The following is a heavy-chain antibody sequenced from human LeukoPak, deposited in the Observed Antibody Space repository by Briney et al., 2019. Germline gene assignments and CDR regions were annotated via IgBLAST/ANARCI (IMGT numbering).Heavy chain of an antibody. CDR3: ARRQGTTLNFDY. J-gene: IGHJ4*02. Sequence: ASVKVSFKASGYTFSSYGFSWVRQAPGQGLEWMGWINAYNGNTNYAQNLQGRVTMTTDTSTSTAYMELRSLRSGDTAVYYCARRQGTTLNFDYWGQGTLVTVSS. V-gene: IGHV1-18*01. CDR1: GYTFSSYG. D-gene: IGHD1-1*01. CDR2: INAYNGNT.